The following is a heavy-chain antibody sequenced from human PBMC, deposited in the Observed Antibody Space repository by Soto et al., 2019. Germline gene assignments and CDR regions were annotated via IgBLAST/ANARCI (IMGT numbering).Heavy chain of an antibody. V-gene: IGHV3-30*04. CDR2: ISYDGSNK. CDR1: RFTLRSYA. Sequence: GRSLRFSCASSRFTLRSYAMHWVRQAPGKGLEWVAVISYDGSNKYYADSVKGQCTISRDNSKNTLYLQMNRLRAEDTAVYYCAKDLGYSSSWYNWFDPWGQGTLVTVSS. D-gene: IGHD6-13*01. J-gene: IGHJ5*02. CDR3: AKDLGYSSSWYNWFDP.